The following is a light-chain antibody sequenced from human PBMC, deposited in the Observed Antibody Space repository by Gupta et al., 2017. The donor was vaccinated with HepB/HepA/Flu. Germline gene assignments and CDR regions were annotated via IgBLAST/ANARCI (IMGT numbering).Light chain of an antibody. CDR3: QAWDSSTAV. CDR2: QDS. Sequence: YELTQPPSVSVSPGQTASITCSGDKLGDKYACWYQQKPGQSPVLVIYQDSKRPAGIPERFSGSNSGNTATLTISGTQAMDEADYYCQAWDSSTAVFGGGTKLTVL. CDR1: KLGDKY. J-gene: IGLJ2*01. V-gene: IGLV3-1*01.